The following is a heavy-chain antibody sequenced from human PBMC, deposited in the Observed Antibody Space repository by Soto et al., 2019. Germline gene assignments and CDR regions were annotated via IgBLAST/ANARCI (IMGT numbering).Heavy chain of an antibody. CDR3: ARARTSSGSYFYYYYYGMDV. CDR2: IIPIFGTA. V-gene: IGHV1-69*06. J-gene: IGHJ6*02. D-gene: IGHD1-26*01. CDR1: GGTFSSYA. Sequence: ASVKVSCKASGGTFSSYAISWVRQAPGQGLEWMGGIIPIFGTANYAQKFQGRVTITADKSTSTAYMELSSLRSEDTAVYYRARARTSSGSYFYYYYYGMDVWGQGTTVTVSS.